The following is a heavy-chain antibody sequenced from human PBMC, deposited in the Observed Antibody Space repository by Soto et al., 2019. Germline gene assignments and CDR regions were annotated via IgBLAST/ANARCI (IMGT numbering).Heavy chain of an antibody. CDR2: ISAYNGNT. V-gene: IGHV1-18*01. J-gene: IGHJ4*02. D-gene: IGHD1-7*01. CDR3: ARIPRNNWNYVFYFDY. Sequence: QVQLVQSGAEVKKPGASVKVSCQASGYTFTSYGISWVRQAPGHGLEWMGWISAYNGNTNYAQKLQGRVTMTTDTSTSTAYMELRSLRSDDTAVYYCARIPRNNWNYVFYFDYWGQGTLVTVST. CDR1: GYTFTSYG.